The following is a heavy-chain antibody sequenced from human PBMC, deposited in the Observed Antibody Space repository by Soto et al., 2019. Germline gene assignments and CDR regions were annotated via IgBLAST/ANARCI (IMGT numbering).Heavy chain of an antibody. D-gene: IGHD3-10*01. V-gene: IGHV1-8*01. J-gene: IGHJ6*03. Sequence: ASVKVSCKASGYTFTSYDINWVRQATGQGLEWMGWMNPNSGNTGYAQKFQGRVTMTRNTSISTAYMELSSLRSEDTAVYYCARGTLTMVRGAKPIYYYIDVWGKGTTVTVSS. CDR2: MNPNSGNT. CDR3: ARGTLTMVRGAKPIYYYIDV. CDR1: GYTFTSYD.